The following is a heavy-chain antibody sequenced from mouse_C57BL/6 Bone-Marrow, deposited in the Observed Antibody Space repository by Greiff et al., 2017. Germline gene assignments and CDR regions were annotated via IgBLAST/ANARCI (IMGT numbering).Heavy chain of an antibody. Sequence: QVHVKQPGAELVRPGASVTLSCKASGYTFTDYEMHWVKQTPVHGLEWIGAIDPDTGGTAYNQKFKGKAILTADKSSSTAYMELRSLTSEDSAVYYCTRWGYGLGFAYWGQGTLVTVSA. CDR3: TRWGYGLGFAY. D-gene: IGHD1-1*01. CDR2: IDPDTGGT. CDR1: GYTFTDYE. J-gene: IGHJ3*01. V-gene: IGHV1-15*01.